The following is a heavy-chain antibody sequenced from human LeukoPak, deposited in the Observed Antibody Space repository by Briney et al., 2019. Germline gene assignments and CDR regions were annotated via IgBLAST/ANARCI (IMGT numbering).Heavy chain of an antibody. J-gene: IGHJ3*02. Sequence: GGSLRLSCAASGFTFSNAWMSWVRQAPGKGLEWVGRIKSKTDGGTTDYAAPVKGRFTISRDDSKNKLYLQMNSLKTENTAVYYCTTGSEYEYVWGSSSSAFDIWGQGTMVTVSS. CDR1: GFTFSNAW. V-gene: IGHV3-15*01. D-gene: IGHD3-16*01. CDR2: IKSKTDGGTT. CDR3: TTGSEYEYVWGSSSSAFDI.